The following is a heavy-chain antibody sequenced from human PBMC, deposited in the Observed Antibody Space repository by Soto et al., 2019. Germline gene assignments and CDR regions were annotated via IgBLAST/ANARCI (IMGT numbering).Heavy chain of an antibody. J-gene: IGHJ4*02. V-gene: IGHV1-46*01. CDR3: ARERSSIAAPLGY. CDR2: INPSGGST. CDR1: GYTFTSYY. D-gene: IGHD6-6*01. Sequence: ASVKVSCEASGYTFTSYYMHWVRQAPGQGLEWMGIINPSGGSTSYAQKFQGRVTMTRDTSTSTVYMEVSSLRSEDTAVYYCARERSSIAAPLGYWGQGTLVTVSS.